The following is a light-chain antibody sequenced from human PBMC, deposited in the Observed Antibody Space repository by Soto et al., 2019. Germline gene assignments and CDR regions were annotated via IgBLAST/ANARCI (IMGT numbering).Light chain of an antibody. J-gene: IGKJ1*01. CDR1: QSVSSSY. V-gene: IGKV3-20*01. CDR2: GAS. Sequence: EILLTQPPGTLSLSPGERATLSCRASQSVSSSYLAWYQQKPGQAPRLLIYGASSRATGIPDRFSGSGSGTDFTLTISRLEPEDFAVYYCQQYGSSPGTFGQGTKVEIK. CDR3: QQYGSSPGT.